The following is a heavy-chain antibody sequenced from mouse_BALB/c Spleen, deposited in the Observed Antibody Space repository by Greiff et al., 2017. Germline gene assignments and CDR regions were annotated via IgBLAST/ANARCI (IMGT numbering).Heavy chain of an antibody. V-gene: IGHV14-3*02. CDR3: ASSSSFYAMDY. CDR1: GFTIKDTY. Sequence: EVQLQQSGAELVKPGASVKLSCTASGFTIKDTYMHWVKQRPEQGLEWIGRIDPANGNTKYDPKFQGKATITADTSSNTAYLQLSSLTSEDTAVYYCASSSSFYAMDYWGQGTSVTVSS. J-gene: IGHJ4*01. CDR2: IDPANGNT. D-gene: IGHD1-1*01.